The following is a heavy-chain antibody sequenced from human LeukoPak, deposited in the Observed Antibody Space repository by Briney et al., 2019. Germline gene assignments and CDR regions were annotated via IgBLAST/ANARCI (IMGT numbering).Heavy chain of an antibody. CDR1: GFTFSSYT. V-gene: IGHV3-48*01. Sequence: GGSPRLSCAASGFTFSSYTMNWVRRAPGKGLEWVSYISRGGNTIYYADSVKSRFTISRDNAKNSLYLQMNSLRAEDTAMYYCARAHAGGAYNYAMDVWGQGTTVTVSS. CDR3: ARAHAGGAYNYAMDV. D-gene: IGHD3-10*01. J-gene: IGHJ6*02. CDR2: ISRGGNTI.